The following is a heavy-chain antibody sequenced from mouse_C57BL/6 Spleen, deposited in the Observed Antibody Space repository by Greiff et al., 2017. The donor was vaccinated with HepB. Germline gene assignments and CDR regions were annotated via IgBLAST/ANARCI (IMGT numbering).Heavy chain of an antibody. J-gene: IGHJ4*01. CDR3: ASRSEGDYAMDY. Sequence: QVQLQQPGAELVKPGASVKLSCKASGYTFTSYWMQWVKQRPGQGLEWIGEIDPSDSYTNYTQKFKGKATLTVDTTSSSAYMQLSSLTSEDPAGYYCASRSEGDYAMDYWGQGTSLTVSS. CDR2: IDPSDSYT. V-gene: IGHV1-50*01. CDR1: GYTFTSYW.